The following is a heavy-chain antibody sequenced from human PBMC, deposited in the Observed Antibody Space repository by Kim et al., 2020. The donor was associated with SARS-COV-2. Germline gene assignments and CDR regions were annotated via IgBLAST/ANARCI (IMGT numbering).Heavy chain of an antibody. CDR1: GFTSNIYA. V-gene: IGHV3-9*02. D-gene: IGHD3-16*01. CDR2: FNLDIIRT. Sequence: GGSLRLSCAVSGFTSNIYAMHWVRQVPGKGLEWVAGFNLDIIRTGYSDSVRGRFTIFSDNAKNSLYLQMNSLRVDDTALYFCVRDTSPGGADDWGQGTT. CDR3: VRDTSPGGADD. J-gene: IGHJ6*02.